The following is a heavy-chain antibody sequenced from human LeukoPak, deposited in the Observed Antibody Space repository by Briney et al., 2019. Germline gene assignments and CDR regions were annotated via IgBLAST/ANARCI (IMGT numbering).Heavy chain of an antibody. V-gene: IGHV4-34*01. CDR3: ARIGVWGSYRPVYFDY. J-gene: IGHJ4*02. CDR1: GGSFSGYY. Sequence: SETLSLTCAVYGGSFSGYYWSWIRQPPGKGLEWIGEINHSGSTNYNPSLKSRVTISVDTSKNQFSLKLSSVTAADTAVYYCARIGVWGSYRPVYFDYWGQGTLVTVSS. D-gene: IGHD3-16*02. CDR2: INHSGST.